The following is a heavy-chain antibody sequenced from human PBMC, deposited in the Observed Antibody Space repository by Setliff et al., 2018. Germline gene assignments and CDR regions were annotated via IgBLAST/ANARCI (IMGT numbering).Heavy chain of an antibody. D-gene: IGHD2-21*02. CDR1: GYSFTKYW. CDR2: IDPADSDT. V-gene: IGHV5-51*01. J-gene: IGHJ6*03. CDR3: ARRGWGSSSGDCYSPKGCYYYYMDV. Sequence: PGESLKLSCKAAGYSFTKYWIGWVRQMPGKGLEWMGIIDPADSDTTYSPSFQGQVTISADKSIGTAYLQWSSLKAPDTAIYYCARRGWGSSSGDCYSPKGCYYYYMDVWGKGTTVTVSS.